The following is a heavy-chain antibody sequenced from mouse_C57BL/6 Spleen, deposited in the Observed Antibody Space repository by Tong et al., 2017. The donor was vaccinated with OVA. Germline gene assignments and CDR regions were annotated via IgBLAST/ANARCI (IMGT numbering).Heavy chain of an antibody. CDR3: ARGRYYFDY. V-gene: IGHV5-4*02. J-gene: IGHJ2*01. CDR1: GFTFSDYY. Sequence: EVQLQESGGGLVKPGGSLKLSCAASGFTFSDYYMYWVRQTPEKRLEWVATISDGGSYTYYPDSVKGRFTISRDNAKNTLYLQMSSLKSEDTAMYYCARGRYYFDYWGQGTTLTVSS. CDR2: ISDGGSYT.